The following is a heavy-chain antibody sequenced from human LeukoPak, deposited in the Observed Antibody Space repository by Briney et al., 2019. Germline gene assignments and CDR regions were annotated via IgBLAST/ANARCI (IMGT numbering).Heavy chain of an antibody. V-gene: IGHV4-4*07. D-gene: IGHD3-22*01. CDR1: GGSISSYY. Sequence: SETLSLTCTVSGGSISSYYWSWIRQPAGKGLEWIGRIYTSGSTNYNPSLKSRVTMSVDTSKNQFSLKLSSVTAADTAVYYCARDRYYYDGSGYSRLDYWGQGTLVTVSS. CDR3: ARDRYYYDGSGYSRLDY. CDR2: IYTSGST. J-gene: IGHJ4*02.